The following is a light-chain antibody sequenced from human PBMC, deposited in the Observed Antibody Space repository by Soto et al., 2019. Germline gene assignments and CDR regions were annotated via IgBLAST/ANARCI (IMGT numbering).Light chain of an antibody. Sequence: DVQMTQCPSTLSASVGDRVTITFRASQSISSWLAWYQQKPGKAPKLLIYDASSLESGVPSRFSGSGSGTEFTLTISSLQPDDFATYYCQQYNSYLYTFGQGTKVDIK. CDR3: QQYNSYLYT. CDR2: DAS. J-gene: IGKJ2*01. V-gene: IGKV1-5*01. CDR1: QSISSW.